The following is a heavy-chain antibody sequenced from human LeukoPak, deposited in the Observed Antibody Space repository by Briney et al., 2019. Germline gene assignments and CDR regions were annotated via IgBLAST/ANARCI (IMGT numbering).Heavy chain of an antibody. CDR2: ISGSGGST. D-gene: IGHD3-22*01. CDR1: GFTFSSYA. Sequence: PGGSLRLSCAASGFTFSSYAMSWVRQAPGKGLEWVSAISGSGGSTYYADSVKGRFTISRDNSKNTLYLQMNSLRAEDTAVYFCAKATQYYDSSGYANFDYWGQGTLVTVSS. J-gene: IGHJ4*02. V-gene: IGHV3-23*01. CDR3: AKATQYYDSSGYANFDY.